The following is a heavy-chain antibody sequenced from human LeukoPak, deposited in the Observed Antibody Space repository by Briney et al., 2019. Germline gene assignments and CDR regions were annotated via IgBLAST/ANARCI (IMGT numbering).Heavy chain of an antibody. D-gene: IGHD5-18*01. CDR1: GXTFRSYA. CDR3: AKREYSYQLDD. Sequence: GGSLRLSCEASGXTFRSYAMNWVRQAPGKGLEWVSTISGSGGTTYYADSVKGRFTISRDNSKNTLYVQMSSLRAEDTAIYYCAKREYSYQLDDWGQGTLVTVSS. CDR2: ISGSGGTT. V-gene: IGHV3-23*01. J-gene: IGHJ4*02.